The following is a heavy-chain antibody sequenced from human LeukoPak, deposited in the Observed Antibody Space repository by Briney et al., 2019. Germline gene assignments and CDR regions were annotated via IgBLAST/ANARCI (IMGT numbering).Heavy chain of an antibody. J-gene: IGHJ4*02. V-gene: IGHV3-15*01. D-gene: IGHD2-15*01. CDR3: TTDMGCSGTGCYT. CDR2: IKRKTEGGTT. CDR1: GFTFSNAW. Sequence: GGSLKLSCAASGFTFSNAWMSWVRQTPGKGLEWLGRIKRKTEGGTTENPAPGKGRFFISKDDSKNTLYLQVDTKKTEDTGVHWCTTDMGCSGTGCYTWGQGTLVSVSS.